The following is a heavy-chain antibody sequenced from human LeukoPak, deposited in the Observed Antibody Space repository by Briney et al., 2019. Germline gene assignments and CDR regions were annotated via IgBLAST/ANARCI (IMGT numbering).Heavy chain of an antibody. J-gene: IGHJ5*02. CDR2: ISGSGGST. V-gene: IGHV3-23*01. D-gene: IGHD2-15*01. Sequence: GGSLRLSCAASGFTFSSYAMSWVRQAPGKGLEWVSAISGSGGSTYYADSVKGRFTISRDNAKNTLYLQMNSLRAEDTAVYYCARGGYDIVVVVAATYNWFDPWGQGTLVTVSS. CDR3: ARGGYDIVVVVAATYNWFDP. CDR1: GFTFSSYA.